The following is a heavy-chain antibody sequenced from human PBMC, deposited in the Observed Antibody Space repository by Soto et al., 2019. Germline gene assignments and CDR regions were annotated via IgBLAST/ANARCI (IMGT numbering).Heavy chain of an antibody. J-gene: IGHJ4*02. CDR1: GGTFSSYA. Sequence: QVQLVQSGAEVKKPGSSVKVSCKASGGTFSSYAISWVRQAPGQGLEWMGGIIPIFGTANYAQKFQGRVTITADESTRTAYMELSSLRSEDTAVYYCARDNTYYYGPGSYGYWGQGTLVTVSS. V-gene: IGHV1-69*12. D-gene: IGHD3-10*01. CDR3: ARDNTYYYGPGSYGY. CDR2: IIPIFGTA.